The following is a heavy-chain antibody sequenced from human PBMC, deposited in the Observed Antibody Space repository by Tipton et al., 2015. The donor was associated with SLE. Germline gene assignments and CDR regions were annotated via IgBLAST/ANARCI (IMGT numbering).Heavy chain of an antibody. Sequence: QSGAEVKKPGSSVKVSCKASGGTFSSYAISWVRQAPGQGLEWMGIIYPSGGSTTYARKFQGRVTMTRDTSTSTVYMEVSSLRSEDTAVYYCARGMFYYYYYMDVWGKGTTVTVSS. D-gene: IGHD3-10*02. CDR1: GGTFSSYA. CDR2: IYPSGGST. CDR3: ARGMFYYYYYMDV. J-gene: IGHJ6*03. V-gene: IGHV1-46*01.